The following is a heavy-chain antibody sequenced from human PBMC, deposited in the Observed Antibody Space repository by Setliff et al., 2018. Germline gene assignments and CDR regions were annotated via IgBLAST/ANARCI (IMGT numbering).Heavy chain of an antibody. Sequence: SETLSLTCSVYGESFSNNYWSWIRQTPGKGLEWIGESNHGGSTSYHPSLKGRLTMSVDTSKNQFSLILRSVTAADTAVYYCARGRMRGSCSGPSCTYDPFDIWGQGTPVTVSS. CDR2: SNHGGST. CDR3: ARGRMRGSCSGPSCTYDPFDI. J-gene: IGHJ3*02. D-gene: IGHD2-2*01. CDR1: GESFSNNY. V-gene: IGHV4-34*01.